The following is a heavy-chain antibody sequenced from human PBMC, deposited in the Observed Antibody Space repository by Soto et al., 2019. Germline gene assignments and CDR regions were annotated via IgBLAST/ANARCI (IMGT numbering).Heavy chain of an antibody. D-gene: IGHD2-15*01. J-gene: IGHJ4*02. CDR1: GGSISSGGYS. V-gene: IGHV4-30-2*01. CDR3: ASRGYRVVAAEIRVLDY. CDR2: IYHSGST. Sequence: QLQLQESGSGLVKPSQTLSLTCAVSGGSISSGGYSWSWIRQPPGKGLEWIGYIYHSGSTYYNPSLKSRVTISVDRSKNQFSLKLSSVTAADTAVYYCASRGYRVVAAEIRVLDYWGQGTLVTVSS.